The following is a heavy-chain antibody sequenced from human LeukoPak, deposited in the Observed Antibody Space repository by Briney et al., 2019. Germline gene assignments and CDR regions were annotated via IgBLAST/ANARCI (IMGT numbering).Heavy chain of an antibody. V-gene: IGHV3-66*01. J-gene: IGHJ4*02. CDR1: GFTVSSNY. CDR3: ARKRGGYNAYDY. D-gene: IGHD3-22*01. CDR2: IYSGGST. Sequence: GGSLRLSCAASGFTVSSNYMSWVRQAPGKGLEWVSVIYSGGSTSYEDSVKGRFTISSDNYKNTLYLQMSTLRTEDTAVYYCARKRGGYNAYDYWGQGTLVTVSS.